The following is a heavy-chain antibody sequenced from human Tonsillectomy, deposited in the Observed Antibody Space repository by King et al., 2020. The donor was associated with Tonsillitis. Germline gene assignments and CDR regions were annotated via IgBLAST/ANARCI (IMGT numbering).Heavy chain of an antibody. CDR2: IYYSGST. J-gene: IGHJ6*02. CDR3: ASRTTLTTFRTRKYYYYGMDV. V-gene: IGHV4-39*01. D-gene: IGHD4-17*01. Sequence: QLQESGPGLVKPSETLSLTCTVSGGSISSSCYYWGWIRLPPGKGLEWIGSIYYSGSTYYNPSRKSRVTITVDTSKNQFSLTLSSVTAADTSVYYCASRTTLTTFRTRKYYYYGMDVWGQGTTFTVSS. CDR1: GGSISSSCYY.